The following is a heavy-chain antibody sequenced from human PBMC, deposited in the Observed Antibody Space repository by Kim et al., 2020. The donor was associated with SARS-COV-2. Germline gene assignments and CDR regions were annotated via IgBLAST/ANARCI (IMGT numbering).Heavy chain of an antibody. CDR3: TRVSDYVWGSYRYTCDY. V-gene: IGHV3-49*04. CDR2: IRSKAYGGTT. J-gene: IGHJ4*02. D-gene: IGHD3-16*02. CDR1: GFTFGDYA. Sequence: GGSLRLSCTASGFTFGDYAMSWVRQAPGKGLEWVGFIRSKAYGGTTEYAASVKGRFTISRDDSKSIAYLQMNSLKTEDTAVYYCTRVSDYVWGSYRYTCDYWGQGTLVTVSS.